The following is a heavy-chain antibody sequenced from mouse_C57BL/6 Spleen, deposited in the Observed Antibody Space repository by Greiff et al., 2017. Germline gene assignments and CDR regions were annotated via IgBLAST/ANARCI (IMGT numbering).Heavy chain of an antibody. Sequence: EVKLVESGGGLAKPGGSLKLSCAASGFTFSSYAMSWVRQTTEKRLEWVATISAGGSYTYYPDNVKGRFTISRDNAENNLYLQMSHLKSEDTAMYYCARNYCGNSSYAMDYWGQGTSVTVSS. CDR1: GFTFSSYA. CDR3: ARNYCGNSSYAMDY. D-gene: IGHD1-1*01. CDR2: ISAGGSYT. J-gene: IGHJ4*01. V-gene: IGHV5-4*03.